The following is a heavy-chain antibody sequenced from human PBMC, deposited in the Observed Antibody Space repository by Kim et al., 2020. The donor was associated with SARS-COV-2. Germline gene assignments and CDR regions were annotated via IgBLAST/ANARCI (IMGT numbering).Heavy chain of an antibody. CDR2: ISGGST. J-gene: IGHJ4*02. V-gene: IGHV3-23*01. CDR1: GFIFSSYA. CDR3: AKPFRHYEDTSGYYSFDW. D-gene: IGHD3-22*01. Sequence: GGSLRLSCAASGFIFSSYAMSWVRQAPGKGLEWVSAISGGSTKYADSVKGRFTISRDNSKNTLYLQMNSLRAEDTAVYYFAKPFRHYEDTSGYYSFDWWGQGTLVTVSS.